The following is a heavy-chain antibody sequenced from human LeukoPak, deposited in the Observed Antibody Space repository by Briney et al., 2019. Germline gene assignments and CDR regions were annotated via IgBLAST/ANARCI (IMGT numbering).Heavy chain of an antibody. Sequence: PSETLSLTCTVSGGSISSYYWSWIRQPPGKGLEWIGSIYYSGSTYYNPSLKSRVTISVDTSKNQFSLKLSSVTAADTAVYYCARVIFGVARIDYWGQGTLVTVSS. J-gene: IGHJ4*02. CDR3: ARVIFGVARIDY. CDR1: GGSISSYY. D-gene: IGHD3-3*02. V-gene: IGHV4-59*12. CDR2: IYYSGST.